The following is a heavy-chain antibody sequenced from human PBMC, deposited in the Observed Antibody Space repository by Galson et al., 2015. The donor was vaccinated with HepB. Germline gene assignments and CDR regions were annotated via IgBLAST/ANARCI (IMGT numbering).Heavy chain of an antibody. D-gene: IGHD2-15*01. CDR2: IIPIFGTA. J-gene: IGHJ4*02. CDR1: GGTFSSYA. CDR3: ARGLNPYCSGGSCYSGPRD. V-gene: IGHV1-69*06. Sequence: SVKVSCKASGGTFSSYAISWVRQAPGQGLEWMGGIIPIFGTATYAQKFQGRVTITADKSTSTAYMELSSLRSEDTAVYYCARGLNPYCSGGSCYSGPRDWGQGTLVTVSS.